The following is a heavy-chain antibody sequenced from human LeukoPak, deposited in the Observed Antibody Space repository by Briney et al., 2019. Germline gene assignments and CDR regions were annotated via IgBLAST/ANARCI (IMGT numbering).Heavy chain of an antibody. CDR2: ISSSSSYI. Sequence: PGGSLRLSCAASGFTFSSYSMNWVRQAPGKGLEWVSSISSSSSYIYYADSVKGRFTISRDNSKNTLYLQMNSLRAEDTAVYYCAKDWVGGYSNYFDYWGQGTLVTVSS. V-gene: IGHV3-21*04. CDR1: GFTFSSYS. J-gene: IGHJ4*02. CDR3: AKDWVGGYSNYFDY. D-gene: IGHD1-26*01.